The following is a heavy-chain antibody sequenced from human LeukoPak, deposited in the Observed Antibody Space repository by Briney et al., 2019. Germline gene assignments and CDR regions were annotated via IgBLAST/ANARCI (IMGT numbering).Heavy chain of an antibody. CDR1: GGSFSGSY. CDR3: ARDVREGYFDY. J-gene: IGHJ4*02. CDR2: INLGGRT. D-gene: IGHD3-10*02. V-gene: IGHV4-34*01. Sequence: PSETLSLTCAVYGGSFSGSYWSWLRQPPGKGLEWIGEINLGGRTNYNPSLKSRVTISVDTSKHQFSLKLTSVTAADTAVYYCARDVREGYFDYWGQGALVTVSS.